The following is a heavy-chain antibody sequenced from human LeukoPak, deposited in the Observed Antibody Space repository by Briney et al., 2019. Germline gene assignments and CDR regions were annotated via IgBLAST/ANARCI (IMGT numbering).Heavy chain of an antibody. CDR2: VSADGRTQ. CDR3: ARETSLTLYYYGSGYFDY. CDR1: GFTFRTYS. Sequence: GGSLRLSCAASGFTFRTYSIHWVRQAPGKGLEWVTVVSADGRTQLYSDSVKGRFTISRDNSKNTLYLQMNSLRAEDTAVYYCARETSLTLYYYGSGYFDYWGQGTLVTVSS. J-gene: IGHJ4*02. D-gene: IGHD3-10*01. V-gene: IGHV3-30*03.